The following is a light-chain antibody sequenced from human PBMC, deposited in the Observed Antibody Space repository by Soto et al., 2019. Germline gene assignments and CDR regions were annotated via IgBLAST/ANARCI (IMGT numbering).Light chain of an antibody. CDR1: QSISKW. CDR2: DAS. CDR3: QQYSSYSAWT. Sequence: EIQMTQSPSTLSASIGDRVTITCRTSQSISKWLAWHQQKPGKAPKLLIYDASSLQSGVPPRFSGSGSGTEFTLTIRSLQPDDIATYYCQQYSSYSAWTFGEGTKVDIK. V-gene: IGKV1-5*01. J-gene: IGKJ1*01.